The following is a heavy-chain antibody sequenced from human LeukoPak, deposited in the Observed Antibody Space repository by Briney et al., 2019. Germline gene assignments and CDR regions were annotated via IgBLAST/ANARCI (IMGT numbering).Heavy chain of an antibody. CDR2: INHSGST. CDR3: ARGKAARRRGYYFDY. Sequence: PSQTLSLTCTVSGGSISSGGYYWSWIRQPPGKGLEWIGEINHSGSTNYNPSLKSRVTISVDTSKNQFSLKLSSVTAADTAVYYCARGKAARRRGYYFDYWGQGTLVTVSS. V-gene: IGHV4-30-2*01. D-gene: IGHD6-6*01. J-gene: IGHJ4*02. CDR1: GGSISSGGYY.